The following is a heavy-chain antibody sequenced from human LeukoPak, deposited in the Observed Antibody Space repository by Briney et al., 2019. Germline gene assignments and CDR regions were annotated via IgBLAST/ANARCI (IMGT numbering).Heavy chain of an antibody. CDR2: INPNSGGT. V-gene: IGHV1-2*02. CDR3: ARDLGFDSNWFDP. CDR1: GYTFTGYY. D-gene: IGHD2-21*01. Sequence: ASVKVSCKASGYTFTGYYMHWLRQAAGQGLEWMGWINPNSGGTNYAQKFQGRVTVTRDTSISTAYMELSRLRSDDTAVYYCARDLGFDSNWFDPWGQGTLVTVSS. J-gene: IGHJ5*02.